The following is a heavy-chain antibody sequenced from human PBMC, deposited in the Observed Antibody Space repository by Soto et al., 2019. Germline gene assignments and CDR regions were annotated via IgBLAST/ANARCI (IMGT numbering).Heavy chain of an antibody. CDR1: GFTFSSYG. D-gene: IGHD5-18*01. V-gene: IGHV3-30*02. CDR3: AKDLQLWENKIDY. Sequence: GGSLRLSCAASGFTFSSYGMHWVRQAPGKGLEWVAVIWYDGSNKYYADSVKGRFTISRDNSKNTLYLQMNSLRAEDTAVYYCAKDLQLWENKIDYWGQGTLVTVSS. CDR2: IWYDGSNK. J-gene: IGHJ4*02.